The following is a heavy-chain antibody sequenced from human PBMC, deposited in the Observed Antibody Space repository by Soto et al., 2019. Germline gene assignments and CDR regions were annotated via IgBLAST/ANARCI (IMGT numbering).Heavy chain of an antibody. CDR3: VRATFCGSDCHFAS. D-gene: IGHD2-21*02. V-gene: IGHV4-31*03. Sequence: SETLSLTCTVSGGSISSGGYYWSWIRQHPGKGLEWIGYIYYSGSTYYNPSLKSRVTISVDTSKNQFSLKLSSVTAADTAVYYCVRATFCGSDCHFASWGQGALVTVSS. CDR2: IYYSGST. CDR1: GGSISSGGYY. J-gene: IGHJ5*01.